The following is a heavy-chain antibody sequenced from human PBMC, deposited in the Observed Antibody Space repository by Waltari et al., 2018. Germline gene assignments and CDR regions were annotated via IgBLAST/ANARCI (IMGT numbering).Heavy chain of an antibody. CDR2: IYYSGST. Sequence: QVQLQESGPGLVKPSQTLSLTCTVPGGSISSGGYYWGWIRQHPGKGLEWIGYIYYSGSTYYNPSLKSRVTISVDTSKNQFSLKLSSVTAADTAVYYCAVGTYWYYYGMDVWGQGTTVTVSS. D-gene: IGHD1-1*01. CDR1: GGSISSGGYY. J-gene: IGHJ6*02. V-gene: IGHV4-31*03. CDR3: AVGTYWYYYGMDV.